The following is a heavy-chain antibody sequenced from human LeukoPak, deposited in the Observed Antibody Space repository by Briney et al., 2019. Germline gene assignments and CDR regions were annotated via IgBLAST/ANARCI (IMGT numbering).Heavy chain of an antibody. CDR2: IRYDGSNK. CDR1: GFTFSSYG. Sequence: GGSLRLSCAASGFTFSSYGMHWVRQAPGKGLEWVAFIRYDGSNKYYADSVKGRFTISRDNSKNTLYLQMNSLRAEDTAVYYCARVYRMYFDYWGQGTLVTVSS. V-gene: IGHV3-30*02. D-gene: IGHD1-14*01. J-gene: IGHJ4*02. CDR3: ARVYRMYFDY.